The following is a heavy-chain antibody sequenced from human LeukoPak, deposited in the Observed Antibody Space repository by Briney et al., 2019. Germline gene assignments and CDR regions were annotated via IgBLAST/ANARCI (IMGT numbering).Heavy chain of an antibody. Sequence: GASVKVSCKVSGYTLTELSMHWVRQAPGKGREWMGGFDPEDGETIYAQKFQGRVTMTEDTSTDTAYMELSSLRSEDTAVYYCATSPYGSGIGATGNWFDPWGQGTLVTVSS. D-gene: IGHD3-10*01. CDR2: FDPEDGET. CDR1: GYTLTELS. CDR3: ATSPYGSGIGATGNWFDP. J-gene: IGHJ5*02. V-gene: IGHV1-24*01.